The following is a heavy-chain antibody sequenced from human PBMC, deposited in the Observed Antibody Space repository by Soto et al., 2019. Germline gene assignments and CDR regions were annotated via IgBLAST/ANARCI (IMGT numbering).Heavy chain of an antibody. CDR2: IWYDGSNK. Sequence: GGSLRLSCAASGFTFSSYGMHWVRQAPGKGLEWVAVIWYDGSNKYYADSVKGRFTISRDNSKNTLYLQMNSLRAEDTAVYYCARGIQLWKRAHYYGMDVWGQGTTVTVS. V-gene: IGHV3-33*01. CDR1: GFTFSSYG. D-gene: IGHD5-18*01. J-gene: IGHJ6*02. CDR3: ARGIQLWKRAHYYGMDV.